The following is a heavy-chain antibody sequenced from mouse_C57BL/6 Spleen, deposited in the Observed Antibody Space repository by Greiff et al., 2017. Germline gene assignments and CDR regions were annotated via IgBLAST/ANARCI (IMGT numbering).Heavy chain of an antibody. CDR1: GYTFTSYG. Sequence: QVQLQQSGAELARPGASVKLSCKASGYTFTSYGISWVKQRTGQGLEWIGEIYPRSGNTYYNEKFKGKATLTADKSSSTAYMELRSLTSEDSAVYFCARWSGTSWYFDVWGTGTTVTVSS. D-gene: IGHD1-3*01. J-gene: IGHJ1*03. V-gene: IGHV1-81*01. CDR2: IYPRSGNT. CDR3: ARWSGTSWYFDV.